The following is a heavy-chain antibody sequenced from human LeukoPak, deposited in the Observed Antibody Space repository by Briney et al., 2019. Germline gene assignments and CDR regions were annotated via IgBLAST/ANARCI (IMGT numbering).Heavy chain of an antibody. Sequence: VGSLRLSCAAPGFIFSSNAMSWVRQAPGKGLEWVSGISNSGDSTYYADSVKGRFTISRDNSKNTLYLQMNTLRAEDTAVYYCAKRRPYYDSSGYLNYWGQGTLVTVSS. V-gene: IGHV3-23*01. CDR1: GFIFSSNA. CDR3: AKRRPYYDSSGYLNY. D-gene: IGHD3-22*01. J-gene: IGHJ4*02. CDR2: ISNSGDST.